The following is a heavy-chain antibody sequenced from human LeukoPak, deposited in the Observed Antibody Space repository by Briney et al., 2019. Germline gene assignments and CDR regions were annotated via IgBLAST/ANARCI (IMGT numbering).Heavy chain of an antibody. J-gene: IGHJ3*02. V-gene: IGHV4-30-2*01. D-gene: IGHD3-3*01. CDR2: IYHSGST. CDR1: GGSISSGGYS. Sequence: PSQTLSLTCAVSGGSISSGGYSWSWIRQPPGKGLEWIGYIYHSGSTYYNPSLKSRVTISVDRSKNQFSLKLSSVTAADTAVYYCARGMEDAFAIWGQGTMVTVSS. CDR3: ARGMEDAFAI.